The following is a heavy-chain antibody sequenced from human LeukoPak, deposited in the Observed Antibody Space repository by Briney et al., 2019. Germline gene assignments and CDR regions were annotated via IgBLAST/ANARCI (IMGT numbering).Heavy chain of an antibody. Sequence: SETLSLTCTVSGGSIGSYYWSWIRQPPGKGLEWIGYIYYSGSTNYNPSLKSRVTISVDTSKNQFSLKLSSVTAADTAVYYCASAAARRYFDYWGQGTLVTVSS. D-gene: IGHD6-6*01. J-gene: IGHJ4*02. CDR3: ASAAARRYFDY. CDR2: IYYSGST. V-gene: IGHV4-59*01. CDR1: GGSIGSYY.